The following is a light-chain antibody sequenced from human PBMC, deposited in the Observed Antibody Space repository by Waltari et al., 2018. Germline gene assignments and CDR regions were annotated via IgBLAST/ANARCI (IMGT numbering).Light chain of an antibody. CDR2: SSN. CDR1: SSNIGSNP. Sequence: QSVLTQPPSASGTPGQRVTISCSGSSSNIGSNPVNWYQQLPGTAPKLLMYSSNRRPSGVPDRFSGSKSATSASLAMSGLQSEDEADYYCAAWDDSLSGWVFGGGTKLTVL. CDR3: AAWDDSLSGWV. J-gene: IGLJ3*02. V-gene: IGLV1-44*01.